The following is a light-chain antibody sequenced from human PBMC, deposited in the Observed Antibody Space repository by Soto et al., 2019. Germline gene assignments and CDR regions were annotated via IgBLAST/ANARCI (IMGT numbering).Light chain of an antibody. V-gene: IGKV1-39*01. Sequence: DIPMTQSPSSLPASVGDRVTITCRASQSISTNLNWYQQKPGKAPKVLIYGASSLRSGVPSRFSGSGSGTDFTLTINSLQPEDFATYFCQQSYILPRTFGGGTRVEI. CDR1: QSISTN. J-gene: IGKJ4*01. CDR3: QQSYILPRT. CDR2: GAS.